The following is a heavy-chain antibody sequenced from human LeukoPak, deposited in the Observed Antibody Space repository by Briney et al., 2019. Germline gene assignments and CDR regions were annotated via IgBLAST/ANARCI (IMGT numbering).Heavy chain of an antibody. Sequence: GRSLRLSCAASGFTFSSCAMHWVRQAPGKGLEWVAVISYDGSDKYYADSVKGRFTISRDNSKNTLYLQMDSLRAEDTAVYYCARVGIAAAGTRVYFQHWGQGTLVTVSS. CDR2: ISYDGSDK. CDR1: GFTFSSCA. J-gene: IGHJ1*01. D-gene: IGHD6-13*01. CDR3: ARVGIAAAGTRVYFQH. V-gene: IGHV3-30*04.